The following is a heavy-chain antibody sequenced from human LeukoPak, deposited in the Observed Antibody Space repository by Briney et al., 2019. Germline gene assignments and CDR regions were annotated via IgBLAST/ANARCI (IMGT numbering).Heavy chain of an antibody. V-gene: IGHV4-34*09. D-gene: IGHD1-1*01. Sequence: PSETLSLTCSVYGGSFSGYYWSWIRQPPGKGLEWIGYIYYSGSTYYNPSLKSRVTISVDTSKNQFSLKLSSVTAADTAVYYCARVELEPGAFDIWGQGTMVTVSS. J-gene: IGHJ3*02. CDR1: GGSFSGYY. CDR2: IYYSGST. CDR3: ARVELEPGAFDI.